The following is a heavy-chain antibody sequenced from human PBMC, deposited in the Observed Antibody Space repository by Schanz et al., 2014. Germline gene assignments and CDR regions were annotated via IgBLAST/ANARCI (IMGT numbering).Heavy chain of an antibody. V-gene: IGHV1-18*01. Sequence: QVQLVQSGAEVKQPGASVKVSCKASGYTFTSYDINWVRQATGQGLEWMGWISVYHGHTNYAEKVHGRVTMTTDTSTTTVYMELRGLRSDDTAVYYCAKVDRTRYYAMDVWGQGTTXTVSS. CDR2: ISVYHGHT. CDR3: AKVDRTRYYAMDV. CDR1: GYTFTSYD. D-gene: IGHD3-9*01. J-gene: IGHJ6*02.